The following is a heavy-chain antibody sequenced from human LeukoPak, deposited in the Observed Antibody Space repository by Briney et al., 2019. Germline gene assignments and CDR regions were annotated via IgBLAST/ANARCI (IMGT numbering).Heavy chain of an antibody. CDR3: ASFGVGAFDAFDI. V-gene: IGHV4-59*01. Sequence: PSETLSLTCTVSGGSISSYYWSWIRQPPGKGLEWIGYIYYSGSTNYNPSLKSRVTISVDTSKNQFSLKLSSVTAADTAVYYCASFGVGAFDAFDIWGQGTMVTVSS. J-gene: IGHJ3*02. D-gene: IGHD3-3*01. CDR1: GGSISSYY. CDR2: IYYSGST.